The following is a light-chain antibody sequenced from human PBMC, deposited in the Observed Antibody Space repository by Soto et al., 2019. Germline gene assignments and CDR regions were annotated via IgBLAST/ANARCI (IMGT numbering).Light chain of an antibody. CDR3: QQYGSSPPT. CDR1: QSVSSSY. V-gene: IGKV3-20*01. J-gene: IGKJ2*01. CDR2: GAS. Sequence: EIVLTQSPGTLSLSPGERATLSCRASQSVSSSYLAWYQQKPGQAPRLLIYGASSRATGIPDRFSGSGSGTDFTLTISRVEPEDFAVYYCQQYGSSPPTFGQGTKLEIK.